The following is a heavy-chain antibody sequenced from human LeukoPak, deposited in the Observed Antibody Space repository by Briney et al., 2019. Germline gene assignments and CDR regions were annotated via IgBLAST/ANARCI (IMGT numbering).Heavy chain of an antibody. J-gene: IGHJ3*02. CDR1: GGSISSSSYY. D-gene: IGHD4-17*01. Sequence: SETLSLTCTVSGGSISSSSYYWGWIRQPPGKGLEWIGSIYYSGSTYYNPSLKSRVTISVDTSKNQFSLKLSSVTAADTAVYYCARPRILQISDYGDYLDAFDIWGQGTMVTVSS. CDR2: IYYSGST. V-gene: IGHV4-39*01. CDR3: ARPRILQISDYGDYLDAFDI.